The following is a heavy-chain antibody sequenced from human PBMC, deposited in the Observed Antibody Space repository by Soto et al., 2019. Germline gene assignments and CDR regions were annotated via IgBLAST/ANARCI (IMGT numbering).Heavy chain of an antibody. CDR3: AREWCTSTNCYGVDY. CDR2: ISSNNGNT. Sequence: QVQLVQSGAEVKKPGASVKVSCKASGYTFTTFGVSWVRQAPGQGLEWMGWISSNNGNTKYAQNFQGRVTMTTDTSTSTAYMELRSLTTDDTAVYYCAREWCTSTNCYGVDYWGQGTLVTVS. V-gene: IGHV1-18*01. J-gene: IGHJ4*02. D-gene: IGHD2-2*01. CDR1: GYTFTTFG.